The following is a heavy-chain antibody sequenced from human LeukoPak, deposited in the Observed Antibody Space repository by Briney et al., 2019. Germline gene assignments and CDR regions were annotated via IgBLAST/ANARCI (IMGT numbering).Heavy chain of an antibody. CDR2: TIPILGIA. Sequence: SVTVSCTSPADTFGSYAISWVRQAHAQGLEWMGRTIPILGIAKYAQKFQGRLTTTADTSTSTAYMELTNLRSDDTAVYYCASQFLLPFDYWGRGTLVTVSS. V-gene: IGHV1-69*04. J-gene: IGHJ4*02. CDR1: ADTFGSYA. D-gene: IGHD3-22*01. CDR3: ASQFLLPFDY.